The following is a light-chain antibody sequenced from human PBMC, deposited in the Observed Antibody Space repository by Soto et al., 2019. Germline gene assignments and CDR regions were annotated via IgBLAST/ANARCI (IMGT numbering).Light chain of an antibody. Sequence: QAVVTQSPSASASLGASVKLTCTLSSGHSNYAIAWHQQQPEKGPRYLMKVNSDGSHRKGDGIPDRCSGSSSGAQRYLTISSLQSEDEADYYCQTWGTGIRVFGTGTKLTVL. CDR2: VNSDGSH. CDR1: SGHSNYA. V-gene: IGLV4-69*01. J-gene: IGLJ1*01. CDR3: QTWGTGIRV.